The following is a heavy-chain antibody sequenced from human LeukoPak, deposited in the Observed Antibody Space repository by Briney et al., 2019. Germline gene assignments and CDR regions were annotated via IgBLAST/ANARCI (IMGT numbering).Heavy chain of an antibody. Sequence: SETLSLTCTVSGGSISSYYWSWIRQPPGKGLEWIGYFYYSGSTNYNPSLKSRVTISVDTSKNQFSLKLSSVTAADTAVYYCASVAAAGGIDYWGQGTLVTVSS. CDR2: FYYSGST. D-gene: IGHD6-13*01. CDR1: GGSISSYY. CDR3: ASVAAAGGIDY. J-gene: IGHJ4*02. V-gene: IGHV4-59*01.